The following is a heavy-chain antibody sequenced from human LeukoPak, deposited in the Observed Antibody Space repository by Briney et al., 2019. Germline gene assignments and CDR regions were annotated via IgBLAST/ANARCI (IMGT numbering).Heavy chain of an antibody. CDR1: GVSLSTSGMC. CDR2: IDWDGDK. CDR3: ARIRRDHYYDSSGYFDY. Sequence: ASGPTLVHPTQTLTLTCTLSGVSLSTSGMCVSWIRQPPVKALEWLARIDWDGDKYYTTSLKTRLTISKDTSKNQVVLTMTNMDPVDTATYYCARIRRDHYYDSSGYFDYWGQGTLVTVAS. J-gene: IGHJ4*02. D-gene: IGHD3-22*01. V-gene: IGHV2-70*11.